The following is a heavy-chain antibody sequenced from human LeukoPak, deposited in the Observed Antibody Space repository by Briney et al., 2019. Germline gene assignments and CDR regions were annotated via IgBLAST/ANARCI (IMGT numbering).Heavy chain of an antibody. Sequence: ASVKVSCKASGYTFTGYYMHWVRQAPGQGLEWMGWINPNSGGTNYAQKFQGRVTMTRDTSISTAYMELSSLTSDDTAVYYCASEKIRYSSGWLGYFDLWGRGTLVTVSS. J-gene: IGHJ2*01. D-gene: IGHD6-19*01. CDR3: ASEKIRYSSGWLGYFDL. CDR2: INPNSGGT. CDR1: GYTFTGYY. V-gene: IGHV1-2*02.